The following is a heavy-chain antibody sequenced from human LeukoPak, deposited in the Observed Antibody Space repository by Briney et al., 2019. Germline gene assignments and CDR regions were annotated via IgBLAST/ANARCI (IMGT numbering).Heavy chain of an antibody. J-gene: IGHJ6*02. V-gene: IGHV5-51*01. CDR3: ARLPIYCSSTSCFPNGMDV. D-gene: IGHD2-2*01. CDR1: GYSFTTYW. Sequence: GESLKISCKGSGYSFTTYWIGWVRQMPGKGLEWMGIIYPGDSDTRYSPSFQGQVTISADKSISTAYLQWSSLKASDTAMYYCARLPIYCSSTSCFPNGMDVWGQGTTVTVSS. CDR2: IYPGDSDT.